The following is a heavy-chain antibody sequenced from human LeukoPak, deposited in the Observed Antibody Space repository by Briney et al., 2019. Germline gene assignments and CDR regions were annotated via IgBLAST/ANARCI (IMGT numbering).Heavy chain of an antibody. CDR3: AKAYYGDYYDY. CDR1: GFPFSTNA. D-gene: IGHD4-17*01. J-gene: IGHJ4*02. V-gene: IGHV3-23*01. CDR2: ISGSGGST. Sequence: QTGGSLRLSCAASGFPFSTNAMTWVSQAPGKGLEWVSAISGSGGSTYYADSVKGRFTISRDNSKNTLYLQMNSLRAEDTAVYYCAKAYYGDYYDYWGQGTLVTVSS.